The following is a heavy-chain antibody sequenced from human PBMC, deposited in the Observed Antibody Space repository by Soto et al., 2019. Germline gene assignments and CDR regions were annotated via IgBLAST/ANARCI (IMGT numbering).Heavy chain of an antibody. D-gene: IGHD4-17*01. CDR2: ITDNGGST. CDR1: VFTFIRDG. V-gene: IGHV3-23*01. Sequence: GWSLRLSCASSVFTFIRDGMSWVRQAPGKGLEWVSLITDNGGSTYYADSVKGRFTISRDNTKNTLFLQMNSLRAEDTAVYYCAKERATTTAFDYWGQGALVTVSS. J-gene: IGHJ4*02. CDR3: AKERATTTAFDY.